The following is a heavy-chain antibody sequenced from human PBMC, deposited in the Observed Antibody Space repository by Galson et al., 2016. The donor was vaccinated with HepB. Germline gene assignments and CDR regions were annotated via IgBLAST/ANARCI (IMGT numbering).Heavy chain of an antibody. CDR1: GGASSSYA. D-gene: IGHD2-2*01. J-gene: IGHJ4*02. Sequence: SVKVSCKASGGASSSYAIGWVRQAPGQGPEWMGAIIPIFGTADYAQKFQDRVTITADESTSTAYMELSSLRSDDTAVYYCARAHLIPAAEAPSPGMFDYWGQGTLVTVSS. CDR2: IIPIFGTA. V-gene: IGHV1-69*13. CDR3: ARAHLIPAAEAPSPGMFDY.